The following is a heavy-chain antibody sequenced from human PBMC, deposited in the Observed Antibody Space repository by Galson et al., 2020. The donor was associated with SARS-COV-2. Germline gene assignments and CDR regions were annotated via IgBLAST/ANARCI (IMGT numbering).Heavy chain of an antibody. D-gene: IGHD4-17*01. J-gene: IGHJ4*02. V-gene: IGHV4-61*02. CDR1: GGSISSGSYY. Sequence: SETLSLTCTVSGGSISSGSYYWSWIRQPAGKGLEWIGRIYTSGSTNYNPSLKSRVTISVDTSKNQFSLKLSSVTAADMAVYYCASHTLDYGGNSGELSRDYWGQGTLVTVSS. CDR3: ASHTLDYGGNSGELSRDY. CDR2: IYTSGST.